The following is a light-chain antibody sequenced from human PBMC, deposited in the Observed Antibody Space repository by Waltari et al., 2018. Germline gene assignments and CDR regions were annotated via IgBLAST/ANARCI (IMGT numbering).Light chain of an antibody. CDR2: GAS. Sequence: LMTQSPPTLSVSPGEGATPSCRASQSISRNLAWYQQKPGQAPRLLIYGASTRAPGIPARFSGSGSGTEFTLTISSLQSEDFAVYYCQQYNNWRTFGQGTKLEI. V-gene: IGKV3-15*01. CDR1: QSISRN. CDR3: QQYNNWRT. J-gene: IGKJ2*01.